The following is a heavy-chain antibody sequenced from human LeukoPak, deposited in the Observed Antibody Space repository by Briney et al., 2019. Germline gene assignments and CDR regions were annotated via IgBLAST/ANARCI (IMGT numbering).Heavy chain of an antibody. Sequence: SETLSLTCTVSGGSISSSSYYWGWIRQPPGRGLEWIGSIYYSGSTYYNPSLKSRVTISVDTSKNQFSLKLSSVTAADTAVYYCARVATRGPLVAAASVWGQGTTVTVSS. D-gene: IGHD2-2*01. J-gene: IGHJ6*02. CDR3: ARVATRGPLVAAASV. CDR2: IYYSGST. V-gene: IGHV4-39*01. CDR1: GGSISSSSYY.